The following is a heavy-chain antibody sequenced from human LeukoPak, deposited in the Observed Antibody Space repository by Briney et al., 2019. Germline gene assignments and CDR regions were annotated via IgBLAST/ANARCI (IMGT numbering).Heavy chain of an antibody. CDR2: ISWNSGSI. Sequence: GGSLRLSCAASGFTFDDYAMHWVRQAPGKGLEGVSGISWNSGSIGYADSVKGRFTISRDNAKNSLYLQMNSLRAEDTALYYCAKDIFTMVRGVVDYWGQGTLVTVSS. V-gene: IGHV3-9*01. CDR3: AKDIFTMVRGVVDY. J-gene: IGHJ4*02. CDR1: GFTFDDYA. D-gene: IGHD3-10*01.